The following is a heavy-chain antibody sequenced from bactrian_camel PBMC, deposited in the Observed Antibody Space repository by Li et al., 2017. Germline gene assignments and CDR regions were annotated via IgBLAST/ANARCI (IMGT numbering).Heavy chain of an antibody. CDR1: GHSRGSNC. J-gene: IGHJ4*01. CDR2: IRRSGGET. D-gene: IGHD2*01. CDR3: AARFSGDYYYTSLQHSDYRY. V-gene: IGHV3-3*01. Sequence: HVQLVESGGGSVQAGGSLRLSCVVSGHSRGSNCVGWYLLPPGSAPREREGIAAIRRSGGETWYAGSVKGRFTISQDSTRNTVYLQMDSLKLEDTAMYYCAARFSGDYYYTSLQHSDYRYWGQGTQVTVS.